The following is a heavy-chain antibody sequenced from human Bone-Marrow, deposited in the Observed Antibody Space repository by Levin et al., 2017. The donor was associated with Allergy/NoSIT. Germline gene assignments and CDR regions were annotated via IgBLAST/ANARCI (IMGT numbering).Heavy chain of an antibody. CDR2: IYSTGST. CDR1: GGSISSSY. D-gene: IGHD3/OR15-3a*01. CDR3: ARDGLGRGDPFDY. V-gene: IGHV4-59*01. J-gene: IGHJ4*02. Sequence: SQTLSLTCTVSGGSISSSYWSWIRQSPGKGLEWIGYIYSTGSTNYNPSLKSRVTISVDTSKNQFSLQLSSVTAADTAVYYCARDGLGRGDPFDYWGQGTLVTVSS.